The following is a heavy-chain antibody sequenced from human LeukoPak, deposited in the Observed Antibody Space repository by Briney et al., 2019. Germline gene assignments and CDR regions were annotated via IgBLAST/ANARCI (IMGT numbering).Heavy chain of an antibody. CDR1: GGSISSSSYY. CDR3: AAIRGHYDYVWGSYSGGYYFDY. V-gene: IGHV4-39*01. D-gene: IGHD3-16*01. CDR2: IYYSGST. Sequence: PSETLSLTRTVSGGSISSSSYYWGWIRQPPGKGLEWIGSIYYSGSTYYNPSLKSRVTISVDTSKNQFSLKLSSVTAADTAVYYCAAIRGHYDYVWGSYSGGYYFDYWGQGTLVTVSS. J-gene: IGHJ4*02.